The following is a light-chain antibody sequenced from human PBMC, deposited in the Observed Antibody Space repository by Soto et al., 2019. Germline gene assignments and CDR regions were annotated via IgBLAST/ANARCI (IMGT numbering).Light chain of an antibody. CDR1: QSVSSSY. CDR2: GAS. CDR3: QQYGSSPPAT. J-gene: IGKJ5*01. Sequence: IVLTQSPGTLSLYPGERATLSCRASQSVSSSYLAWYQQKPGQAPRLLIYGASSRATGIPDRFSGSGSGTDFTLTISRLEPEDFAVYYCQQYGSSPPATFGQGTRLEIK. V-gene: IGKV3-20*01.